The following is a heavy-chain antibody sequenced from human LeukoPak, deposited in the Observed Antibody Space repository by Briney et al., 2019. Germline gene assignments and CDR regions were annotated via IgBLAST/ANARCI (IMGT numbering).Heavy chain of an antibody. CDR1: GYTLTELS. CDR3: AAGRQWELTHRY. V-gene: IGHV1-24*01. CDR2: FDPEDGET. D-gene: IGHD1-26*01. J-gene: IGHJ6*04. Sequence: GASVKVSRKVSGYTLTELSMHWVRQAPGKGLEWMGGFDPEDGETIYAQKFQGRVTMPEDTSTDTAYMELSSLRSEDTAVYYCAAGRQWELTHRYWGKGTTVTVSS.